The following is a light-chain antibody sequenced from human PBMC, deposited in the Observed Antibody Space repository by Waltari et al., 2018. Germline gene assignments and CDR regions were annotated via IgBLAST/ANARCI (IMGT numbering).Light chain of an antibody. CDR1: SLRTSY. J-gene: IGLJ3*02. Sequence: SSELTQGPDVSVALGQTVKITCQGDSLRTSYASWYQVKPGQAPVLVLFGKERRPPGIPDRISGYSAGTTSSLTITGAQAEDEADYYCHSRKGSDNQVVFGGGTKLTVL. V-gene: IGLV3-19*01. CDR3: HSRKGSDNQVV. CDR2: GKE.